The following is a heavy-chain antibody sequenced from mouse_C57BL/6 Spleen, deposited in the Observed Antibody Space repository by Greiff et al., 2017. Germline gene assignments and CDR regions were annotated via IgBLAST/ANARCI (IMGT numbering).Heavy chain of an antibody. CDR1: GYTFTSYW. CDR2: IDPSDSYT. J-gene: IGHJ2*01. D-gene: IGHD4-1*01. V-gene: IGHV1-50*01. Sequence: QVQLQQPGAELVKPGASVKLSCKASGYTFTSYWMQWVKQRPGQGLEWIGEIDPSDSYTNYNQKFKGKATLTVDTSSSTAYMQISSLTSEDSAVFYCARLGLYYFDYWGQGTTLTVSS. CDR3: ARLGLYYFDY.